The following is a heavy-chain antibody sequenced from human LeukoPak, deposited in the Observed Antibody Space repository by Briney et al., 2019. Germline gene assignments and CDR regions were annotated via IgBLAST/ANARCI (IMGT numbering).Heavy chain of an antibody. CDR3: ARVTYPRGKGGMYNWFDP. Sequence: GASVKVSCKASGYTFTSYYMYWVRQATGQGLEWMGWMNPNSGNTGYAQKFQGRVTMTRNTSISTAYMELSSLRSEDTAVYYCARVTYPRGKGGMYNWFDPWGQGTRVTVSS. CDR2: MNPNSGNT. J-gene: IGHJ5*02. V-gene: IGHV1-8*02. CDR1: GYTFTSYY.